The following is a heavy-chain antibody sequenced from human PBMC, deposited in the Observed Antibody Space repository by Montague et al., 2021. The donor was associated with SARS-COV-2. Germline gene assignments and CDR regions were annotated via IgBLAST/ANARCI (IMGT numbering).Heavy chain of an antibody. V-gene: IGHV3-53*01. CDR2: IYSGGRK. J-gene: IGHJ4*02. Sequence: SLRLSCAASGFSVNNNYMSWVRQPPGKGLEWVSLIYSGGRKYYADSVKGRFAISRDSSNKTLYLHMNYLRAEDTAVYYCARDLGESRDYWGQGTLVTVSS. CDR3: ARDLGESRDY. D-gene: IGHD3-16*01. CDR1: GFSVNNNY.